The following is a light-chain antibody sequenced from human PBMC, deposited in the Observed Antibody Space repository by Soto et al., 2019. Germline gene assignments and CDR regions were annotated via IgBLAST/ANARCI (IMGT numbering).Light chain of an antibody. J-gene: IGKJ1*01. Sequence: EIVLTQSPGTLSLSPGERATLSCRASQSVSSSFLAWYQQKPGQAPRLLIYGASSRATGIPDRFSGSGSGTEFNLTISGLEPEDFAVYSCLMYGSSPRPFGQGTKVEIK. CDR3: LMYGSSPRP. V-gene: IGKV3-20*01. CDR2: GAS. CDR1: QSVSSSF.